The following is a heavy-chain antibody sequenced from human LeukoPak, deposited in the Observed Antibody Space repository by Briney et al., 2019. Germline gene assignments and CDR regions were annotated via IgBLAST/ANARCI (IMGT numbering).Heavy chain of an antibody. Sequence: ASVKVSCKASGYTFTGYYMHWVRQAPGQGLEWMGRINPNSGGTSYAQKFQGRVTMTRDTSISTAYMELSRLRSDDTAVYYCARDPPRIAVAGTLSDYWGQGTLVTVSS. D-gene: IGHD6-19*01. J-gene: IGHJ4*02. CDR3: ARDPPRIAVAGTLSDY. V-gene: IGHV1-2*06. CDR1: GYTFTGYY. CDR2: INPNSGGT.